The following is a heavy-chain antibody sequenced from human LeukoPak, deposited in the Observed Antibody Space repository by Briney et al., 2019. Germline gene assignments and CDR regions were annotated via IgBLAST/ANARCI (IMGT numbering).Heavy chain of an antibody. CDR2: IYYSGTT. D-gene: IGHD3-10*01. J-gene: IGHJ4*02. CDR1: GGSISTGDYY. V-gene: IGHV4-30-4*01. CDR3: ARDPVYGSGTF. Sequence: PSQTLSLTCTVAGGSISTGDYYWSWIRQPPGKGLEWIGYIYYSGTTYYNPSLKGRISFSMQTSKNQFSLNLRSVTAADTAVYYCARDPVYGSGTFWGQGTQVTVSS.